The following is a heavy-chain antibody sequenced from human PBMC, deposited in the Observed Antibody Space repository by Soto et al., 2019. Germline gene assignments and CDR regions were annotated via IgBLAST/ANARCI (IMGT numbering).Heavy chain of an antibody. CDR2: ISAYNGNT. CDR1: GYTFTTYG. CDR3: AREKYYYDSSGYRDAFDI. Sequence: QVQLVQSGAEVKKPGASVKVSCKASGYTFTTYGISWWQQAPGQGLEGMGGISAYNGNTNYAQKLQGRVTMTTDTSTSTAYMELRSLRSDDTAVYYCAREKYYYDSSGYRDAFDIWGQGTMVTVSS. V-gene: IGHV1-18*04. D-gene: IGHD3-22*01. J-gene: IGHJ3*02.